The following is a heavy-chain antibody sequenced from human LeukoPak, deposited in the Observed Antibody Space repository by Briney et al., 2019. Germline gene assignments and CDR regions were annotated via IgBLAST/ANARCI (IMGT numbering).Heavy chain of an antibody. D-gene: IGHD3-10*01. J-gene: IGHJ4*02. CDR1: GFTFSSYA. Sequence: GGSLRLSCAVSGFTFSSYAMSWVRQAPGKGLEWVSAISGSGGSTYYAGSVKGRFTISRDNSKNSLYLQMNSLRAEDTALYYCAKDPSEEFGELLMFDYWGQGTLVTVSS. CDR2: ISGSGGST. CDR3: AKDPSEEFGELLMFDY. V-gene: IGHV3-23*01.